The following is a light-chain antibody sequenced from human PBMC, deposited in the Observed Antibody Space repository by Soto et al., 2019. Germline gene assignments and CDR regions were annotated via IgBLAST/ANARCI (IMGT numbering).Light chain of an antibody. CDR1: QSLLYSSNNKNY. CDR3: QQYYSTPYS. V-gene: IGKV4-1*01. CDR2: WAS. Sequence: DFVMTQSPDSLAVSLGERATINCKSSQSLLYSSNNKNYLAWYQQKPGQPPELLLYWASTRQSGVTDRFSGSGSGTDFTLTISSLQAEDVAVYYCQQYYSTPYSFGQGTKLEIK. J-gene: IGKJ2*01.